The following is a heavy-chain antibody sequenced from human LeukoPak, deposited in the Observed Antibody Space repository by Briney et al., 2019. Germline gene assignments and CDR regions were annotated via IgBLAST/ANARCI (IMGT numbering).Heavy chain of an antibody. D-gene: IGHD6-6*01. CDR1: GGSFSGYY. V-gene: IGHV4-34*01. Sequence: PSETLSLTCAVYGGSFSGYYWSWIRRPPGKGLEWIGEINHSGSTNYNPSLKSRVTISVDTSKNQFSLKLSSVTAADTAVYYCAGSSIAAYYYYYYMDVWGKGTTVTVSS. CDR2: INHSGST. CDR3: AGSSIAAYYYYYYMDV. J-gene: IGHJ6*03.